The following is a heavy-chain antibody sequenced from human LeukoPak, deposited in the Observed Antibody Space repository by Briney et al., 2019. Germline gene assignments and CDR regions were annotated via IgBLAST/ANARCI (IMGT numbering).Heavy chain of an antibody. J-gene: IGHJ4*02. Sequence: EASVKVSCKASGYTFTGYYMHWVRQAPGQGLEWMGWINPNIGGTNYAQKFQGRVTMTRDTSISTAYMELSRLRSDDTAVYYCAREVSYYDSSGYYYAYFDYWGQGTLVTVSS. CDR3: AREVSYYDSSGYYYAYFDY. CDR1: GYTFTGYY. CDR2: INPNIGGT. D-gene: IGHD3-22*01. V-gene: IGHV1-2*02.